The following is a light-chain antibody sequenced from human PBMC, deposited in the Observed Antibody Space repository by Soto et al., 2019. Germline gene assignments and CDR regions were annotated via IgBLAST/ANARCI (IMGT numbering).Light chain of an antibody. CDR3: QQSYSGWT. CDR1: QSISTY. J-gene: IGKJ1*01. V-gene: IGKV1-39*01. Sequence: DIQMTQSPSSLPASVGDRVTITCRASQSISTYLSWYQHTPGKAPKLLIYAASSLQSGVPSRFSGSGSGTDFTLTISSLLPEDFATYYCQQSYSGWTFGQGTRLEIK. CDR2: AAS.